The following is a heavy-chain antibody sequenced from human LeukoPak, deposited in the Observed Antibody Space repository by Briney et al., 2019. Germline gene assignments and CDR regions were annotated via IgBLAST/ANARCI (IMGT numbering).Heavy chain of an antibody. CDR1: GFTFSSYW. D-gene: IGHD3-22*01. CDR2: IKQDGSEK. V-gene: IGHV3-7*01. J-gene: IGHJ4*02. Sequence: PGGSLRLTCAASGFTFSSYWMSWVRQAPGKGLEWVANIKQDGSEKYYVDSVKGRFTISRDNAKNSLYLQMNSLRGEYTAVYYCARGDTGFDYYDSSGYYYVTFFHYWRQGTLVTVSS. CDR3: ARGDTGFDYYDSSGYYYVTFFHY.